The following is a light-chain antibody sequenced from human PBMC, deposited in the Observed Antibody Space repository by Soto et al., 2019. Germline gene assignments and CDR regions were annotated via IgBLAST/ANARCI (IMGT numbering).Light chain of an antibody. CDR1: SSDIGGYNY. Sequence: QSVLTQPASVSGSPGQSITISCTGTSSDIGGYNYVSWYQQHPGKAPQLMIYDVSNRPSGLSNRFSGSKSGNTASLTISGLQAEDAADYYCSSYTTISTVVLGGGTKLTVL. CDR3: SSYTTISTVV. J-gene: IGLJ2*01. CDR2: DVS. V-gene: IGLV2-14*03.